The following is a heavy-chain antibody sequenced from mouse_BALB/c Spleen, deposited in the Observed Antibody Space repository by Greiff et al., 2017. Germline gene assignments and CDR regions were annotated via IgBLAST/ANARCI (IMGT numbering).Heavy chain of an antibody. Sequence: EVQLVESGGGLVQPGGSRKLSCAASGFTFSSFGMHWVRQAPEKGLEWVAYISSGSSTIYYADTVKGRFTISRDNPKNTLFLQMTSLRSEDTAMYYCARSRGGSDYYAMDYWGQGTSVTVSS. CDR1: GFTFSSFG. J-gene: IGHJ4*01. CDR2: ISSGSSTI. D-gene: IGHD1-1*02. V-gene: IGHV5-17*02. CDR3: ARSRGGSDYYAMDY.